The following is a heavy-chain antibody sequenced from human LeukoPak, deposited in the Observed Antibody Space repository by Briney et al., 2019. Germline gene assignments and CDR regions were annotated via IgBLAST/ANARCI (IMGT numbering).Heavy chain of an antibody. CDR3: ARDKDDAFDI. V-gene: IGHV4-34*01. CDR1: GGSFSGYY. CDR2: INHSGST. Sequence: SETLSLTCAVYGGSFSGYYWSWIRQPPGKGLEWIGEINHSGSTNYNPSLKSRVTISVDTSKNQFSLKLSSVTAADTAVYYCARDKDDAFDIWGQGTMVTVSS. J-gene: IGHJ3*02.